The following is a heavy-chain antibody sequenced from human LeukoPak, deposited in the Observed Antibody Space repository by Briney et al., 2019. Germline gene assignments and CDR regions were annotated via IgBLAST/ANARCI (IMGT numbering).Heavy chain of an antibody. CDR1: GYTLTELS. J-gene: IGHJ5*02. CDR3: ATGAYSGSYLNWFDP. D-gene: IGHD1-26*01. Sequence: GASVKVSCKVSGYTLTELSMHWVRQAPGKGLEWMGGFDPEDGETIYAQKFQGRVTMTEDTSTDTAYMELSSLRSGDTAVYYCATGAYSGSYLNWFDPWGQGTLVTVSS. CDR2: FDPEDGET. V-gene: IGHV1-24*01.